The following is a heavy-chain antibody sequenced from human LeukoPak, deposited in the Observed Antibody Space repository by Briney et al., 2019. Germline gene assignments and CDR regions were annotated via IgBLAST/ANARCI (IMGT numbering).Heavy chain of an antibody. V-gene: IGHV6-1*01. D-gene: IGHD6-6*01. Sequence: SQTLSLTCAISGDSIFTNNFAWNWIRQSPSRGLAWLGRTYYRSKWSFDYAVSVKSRITINADTSKNQFSLQLSSVTPEDTAVYYCARGKYTSFDNWGQGTLVTVSS. CDR1: GDSIFTNNFA. CDR3: ARGKYTSFDN. CDR2: TYYRSKWSF. J-gene: IGHJ4*02.